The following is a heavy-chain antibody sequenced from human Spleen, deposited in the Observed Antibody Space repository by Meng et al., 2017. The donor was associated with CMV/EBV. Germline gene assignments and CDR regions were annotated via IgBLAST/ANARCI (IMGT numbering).Heavy chain of an antibody. J-gene: IGHJ4*02. CDR2: IYPSDSDT. CDR3: ARLIAAPPSYYFDY. Sequence: GESLKISCKGSRYTLSAHWIGWARQKPGKGLEWMGIIYPSDSDTIYSPSFQGRVTISADRSITTAYLQWGSLKASDTAMYYCARLIAAPPSYYFDYWGQGTLVTVSS. CDR1: RYTLSAHW. V-gene: IGHV5-51*01. D-gene: IGHD6-13*01.